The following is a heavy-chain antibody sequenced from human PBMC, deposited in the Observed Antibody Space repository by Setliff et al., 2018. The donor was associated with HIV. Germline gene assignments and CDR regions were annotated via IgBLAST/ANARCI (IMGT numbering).Heavy chain of an antibody. CDR2: LSIDSGYT. CDR3: ARDMRGQWLLPPPSHYYYYYGMDV. CDR1: GYTFSNYG. Sequence: ASVKVSCKASGYTFSNYGINWVRQAPGQGLEWMGWLSIDSGYTNFAQNFQGRVTMTTDTSTSTAYMELRSLRSDDTAVYYCARDMRGQWLLPPPSHYYYYYGMDVWGQGTTVTVSS. V-gene: IGHV1-18*01. D-gene: IGHD6-19*01. J-gene: IGHJ6*02.